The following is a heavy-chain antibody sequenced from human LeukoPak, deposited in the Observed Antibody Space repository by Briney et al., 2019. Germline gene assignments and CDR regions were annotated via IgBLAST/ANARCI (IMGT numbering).Heavy chain of an antibody. D-gene: IGHD6-19*01. CDR3: ARDFGTTGWHTFDY. V-gene: IGHV6-1*01. CDR1: GDSVSSQNGA. CDR2: TYYRSKWYN. J-gene: IGHJ4*02. Sequence: SQTLSLTCVVSGDSVSSQNGAWNWIRQSPSGGLEWLGRTYYRSKWYNDYAESMEGRMTISQDTSKNQYSLHLNSVTPDDTAVYYCARDFGTTGWHTFDYWGQGTLVTVSS.